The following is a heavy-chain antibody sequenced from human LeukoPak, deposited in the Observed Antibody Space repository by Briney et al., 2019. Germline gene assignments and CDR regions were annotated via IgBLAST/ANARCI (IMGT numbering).Heavy chain of an antibody. CDR3: ARDPSVTGTTPFDY. D-gene: IGHD1-7*01. CDR2: ISAYNGNT. Sequence: ASVKVSCKASGYTFTSYGISWVRQAPGQGLEWMGWISAYNGNTNYAQKLQGRVTMTTDTSTSTAYMELRSLRSDDTAVYYCARDPSVTGTTPFDYWGQGTLVTVSS. CDR1: GYTFTSYG. J-gene: IGHJ4*02. V-gene: IGHV1-18*01.